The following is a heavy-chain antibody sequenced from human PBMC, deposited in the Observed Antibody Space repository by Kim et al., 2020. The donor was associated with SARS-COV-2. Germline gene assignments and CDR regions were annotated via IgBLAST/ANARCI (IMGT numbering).Heavy chain of an antibody. CDR3: TTHMAGTTRLDY. Sequence: DYAAPVKGRFTISRDDSKNTLYLQMNSLKTEDTAVYYCTTHMAGTTRLDYWGQGTLVTVSS. V-gene: IGHV3-15*01. D-gene: IGHD1-1*01. J-gene: IGHJ4*02.